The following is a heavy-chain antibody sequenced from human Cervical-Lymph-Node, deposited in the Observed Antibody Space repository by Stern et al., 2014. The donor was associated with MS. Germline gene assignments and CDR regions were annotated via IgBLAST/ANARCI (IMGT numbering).Heavy chain of an antibody. CDR2: IYPGDSDT. V-gene: IGHV5-51*01. CDR1: GYSFTANW. J-gene: IGHJ4*02. CDR3: ARDYGDYAFDY. Sequence: EVQLVESGAEVTKPGESLKISCKGSGYSFTANWIACVRQMPGKGLEWMGIIYPGDSDTRYSPSFQGQVTISADKSISTAYLQWSSLKASDTAMYYCARDYGDYAFDYWGQGTLVTVSS. D-gene: IGHD4-17*01.